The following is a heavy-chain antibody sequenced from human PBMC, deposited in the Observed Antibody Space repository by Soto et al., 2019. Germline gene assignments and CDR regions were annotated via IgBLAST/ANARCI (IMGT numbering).Heavy chain of an antibody. J-gene: IGHJ6*02. CDR3: ARHQRMVRGVIGYYGMDV. CDR2: IYYSGST. Sequence: NPSETLSLTCTVSGDSISSSTYYWGWIRQPPGKGLEWIGSIYYSGSTYYNPSLESRVTISVDTSKNQFSLKLSSVTATDTAVYYCARHQRMVRGVIGYYGMDVWGQGTTVT. V-gene: IGHV4-39*01. D-gene: IGHD3-10*01. CDR1: GDSISSSTYY.